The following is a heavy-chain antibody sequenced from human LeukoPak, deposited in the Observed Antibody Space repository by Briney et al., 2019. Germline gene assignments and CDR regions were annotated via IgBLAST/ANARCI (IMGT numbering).Heavy chain of an antibody. CDR3: ARMGLGGHGEFDY. V-gene: IGHV4-61*05. D-gene: IGHD3-10*01. CDR2: IYYSGNT. CDR1: GGSISSSSYY. Sequence: SETLSLTCTVSGGSISSSSYYWGWMRQPPGKGLEFIGYIYYSGNTNYNPSLKGRVTFSVDTSKNQFSLRLTSVTAADTAMYYCARMGLGGHGEFDYWGQGSLVTVSS. J-gene: IGHJ4*02.